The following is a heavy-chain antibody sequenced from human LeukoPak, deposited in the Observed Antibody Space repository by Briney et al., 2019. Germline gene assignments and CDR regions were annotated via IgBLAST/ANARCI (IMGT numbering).Heavy chain of an antibody. Sequence: VASVKVSCKASGYTFTGYYMHWVRQAPGQGLEWMGWINPNSGGTNYAQKFQGRVTMTRDTSISTAYMELSRLRSDDTAVYYCARDLARDSSGYYYSDAFDIWGQGTMVTVSS. J-gene: IGHJ3*02. V-gene: IGHV1-2*02. CDR3: ARDLARDSSGYYYSDAFDI. CDR2: INPNSGGT. CDR1: GYTFTGYY. D-gene: IGHD3-22*01.